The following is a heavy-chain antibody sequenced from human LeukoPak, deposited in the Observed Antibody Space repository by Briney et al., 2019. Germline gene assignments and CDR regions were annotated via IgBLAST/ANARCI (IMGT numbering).Heavy chain of an antibody. J-gene: IGHJ4*02. CDR1: GLIVSSNY. CDR2: IYSGGST. D-gene: IGHD4-17*01. V-gene: IGHV3-53*01. CDR3: AKTDYGDYFFDY. Sequence: GGSLRLSCAASGLIVSSNYMSWVRQAPGKGLEWVSVIYSGGSTYYADSVKGRFTISRDNSKNTLYLQMDSLRAEDTAVYYCAKTDYGDYFFDYWGQGTLVTVSS.